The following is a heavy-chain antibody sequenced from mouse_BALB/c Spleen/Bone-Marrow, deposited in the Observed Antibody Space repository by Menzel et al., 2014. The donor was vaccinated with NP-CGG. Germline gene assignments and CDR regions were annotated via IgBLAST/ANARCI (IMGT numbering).Heavy chain of an antibody. Sequence: EVQLQQSGAELVKPGASVKLSCTASGFNIKDAYMHWMKRRPGQGLEWIGRIAPGNGNTQYDPKFQGEATITADTSSNTAFLHLISLTSEDTAVYCCVRSPGEVNYWGQGTLVTVSA. CDR3: VRSPGEVNY. V-gene: IGHV14-3*02. J-gene: IGHJ3*01. CDR2: IAPGNGNT. CDR1: GFNIKDAY. D-gene: IGHD1-3*01.